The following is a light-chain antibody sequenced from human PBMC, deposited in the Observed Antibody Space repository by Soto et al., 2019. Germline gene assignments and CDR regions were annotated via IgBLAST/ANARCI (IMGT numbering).Light chain of an antibody. V-gene: IGKV1-12*01. CDR1: HDIARW. J-gene: IGKJ4*01. CDR2: AAS. Sequence: DIQMTQSPSYVSAFVGARVAITCRARHDIARWLAWYQQQPGKAPRLLIYAASSLQSGVPTRFSGSGSGTAFALSITDLQPEDSAVYYFQQVKVLPLSFGVGTKVEIK. CDR3: QQVKVLPLS.